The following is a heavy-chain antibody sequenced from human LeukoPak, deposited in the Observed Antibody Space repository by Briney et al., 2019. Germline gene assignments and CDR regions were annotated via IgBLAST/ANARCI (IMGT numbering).Heavy chain of an antibody. D-gene: IGHD6-19*01. V-gene: IGHV3-23*01. Sequence: PGGSLRLSCAASGFTFRNFAMSWVRQAPGKGLEWVSVISGSGGSTVYSDSVKGRFTISRDNSKNTLYLQMNSLRAEDTAIYYCAKDAPTYIPVTGPEDKWGQGTLVTVSS. CDR2: ISGSGGST. J-gene: IGHJ4*02. CDR1: GFTFRNFA. CDR3: AKDAPTYIPVTGPEDK.